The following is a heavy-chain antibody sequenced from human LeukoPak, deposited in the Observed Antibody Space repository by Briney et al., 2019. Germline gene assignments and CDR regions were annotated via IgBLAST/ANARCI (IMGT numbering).Heavy chain of an antibody. CDR2: FDPEDGET. CDR3: ARSLERYFDWSEYYFDY. J-gene: IGHJ4*02. CDR1: GYTLTELS. Sequence: ASVKVSCKVSGYTLTELSMHWVRQAPGKGLEWMGGFDPEDGETIYAQKFQGRVTMTEDTSTDTAYMELSSLRSEDTAVYYCARSLERYFDWSEYYFDYWGQGTLVTVSS. D-gene: IGHD3-9*01. V-gene: IGHV1-24*01.